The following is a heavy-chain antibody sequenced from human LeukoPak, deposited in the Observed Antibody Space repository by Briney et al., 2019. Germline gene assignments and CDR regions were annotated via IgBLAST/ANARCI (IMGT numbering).Heavy chain of an antibody. CDR3: AREIGYCAGGSCYFGAFDM. V-gene: IGHV4-59*12. J-gene: IGHJ3*02. CDR1: GGSISTYY. CDR2: VYYTGTT. D-gene: IGHD2-15*01. Sequence: SETLSLTCTVSGGSISTYYWNWIRQSPGKGLEWIGYVYYTGTTNYNPSLSSRVSISVDTSKDQFFLILTSVTAADTAVYFCAREIGYCAGGSCYFGAFDMWGQGTKVRVSS.